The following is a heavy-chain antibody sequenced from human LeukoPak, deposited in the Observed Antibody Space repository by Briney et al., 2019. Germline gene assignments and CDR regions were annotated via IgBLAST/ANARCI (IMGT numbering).Heavy chain of an antibody. V-gene: IGHV1-8*03. J-gene: IGHJ3*02. D-gene: IGHD6-6*01. CDR3: ARWPQHSSSGIHDAFDI. CDR1: GYTFTDYQ. Sequence: DSVMVSCKASGYTFTDYQMYWVRQATGQGLEWMGWMNPNSGNTGYAQKFQGRVTITRNTSISTAYMELSSLRSEDTAVYYCARWPQHSSSGIHDAFDIWGQGTMVTVSS. CDR2: MNPNSGNT.